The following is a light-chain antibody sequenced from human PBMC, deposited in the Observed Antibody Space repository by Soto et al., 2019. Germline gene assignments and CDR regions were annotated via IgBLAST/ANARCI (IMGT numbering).Light chain of an antibody. V-gene: IGKV1-5*01. Sequence: DIQMTQSPPTLSASVGDRVTITCRASQGIVRWLAWYQQKPGKAPKLLIYDASSLESGVPSRFSGSGAGTEFTLTISSLQPDDFATYYCQRYDSFRTFGQGTKVDIK. CDR2: DAS. J-gene: IGKJ1*01. CDR3: QRYDSFRT. CDR1: QGIVRW.